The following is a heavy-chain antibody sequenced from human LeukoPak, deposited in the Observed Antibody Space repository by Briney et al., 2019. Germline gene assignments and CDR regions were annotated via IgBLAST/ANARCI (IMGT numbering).Heavy chain of an antibody. CDR1: GGSISGYY. CDR2: VYYSGST. J-gene: IGHJ4*02. V-gene: IGHV4-59*08. CDR3: ARHVTTYTNGWFGLEF. D-gene: IGHD3-10*01. Sequence: PSETLSLTCTLSGGSISGYYSSWIRQAPGKGLEWIAYVYYSGSTKYNPSLKSRVTISVDTAKKQVSLKVNSVTAADTAIYYCARHVTTYTNGWFGLEFWGQGIPVTVSS.